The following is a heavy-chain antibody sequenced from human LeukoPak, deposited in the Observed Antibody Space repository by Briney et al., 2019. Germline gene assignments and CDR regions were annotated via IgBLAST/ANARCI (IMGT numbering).Heavy chain of an antibody. J-gene: IGHJ4*02. V-gene: IGHV3-9*01. CDR1: GFTFDDYA. CDR2: ISWNSGSI. Sequence: PGGSLRLSCAASGFTFDDYAMHWVRQAPGKGLEWVSGISWNSGSIGYADSVKGRFTISRDNAKNSLYLQMNSLRAEDTALYYCAKVLYPQTAYYFDYWGQGTLVTVSS. CDR3: AKVLYPQTAYYFDY. D-gene: IGHD2/OR15-2a*01.